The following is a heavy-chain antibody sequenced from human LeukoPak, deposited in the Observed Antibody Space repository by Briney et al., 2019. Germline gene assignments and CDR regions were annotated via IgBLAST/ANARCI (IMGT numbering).Heavy chain of an antibody. CDR3: SKNPPTKPILIVPGSPPGWFDP. D-gene: IGHD2/OR15-2a*01. V-gene: IGHV3-30*02. CDR2: IRYDGSNK. Sequence: GGSLRLSCAASGFTFSSYGMHWVRQAPGKGLEWVAFIRYDGSNKYYADSVKGRFTISRDNSKNTLYLQMNSLRAEDTAVYYFSKNPPTKPILIVPGSPPGWFDPWGQGTLVTVSS. J-gene: IGHJ5*02. CDR1: GFTFSSYG.